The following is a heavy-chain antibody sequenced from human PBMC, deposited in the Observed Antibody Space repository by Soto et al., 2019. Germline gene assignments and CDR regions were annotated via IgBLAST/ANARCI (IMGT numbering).Heavy chain of an antibody. V-gene: IGHV1-8*01. CDR1: GYTFTSYD. CDR2: MNPNSGNT. Sequence: GASVKVSCKASGYTFTSYDINWVRQATGQGLEWMGWMNPNSGNTGYAQKFQGRVTMTRNTSISTAYMELSSLRSEDTAVYYCARAREYSSSSLRDYYYGMDVWSQGTTVTV. J-gene: IGHJ6*02. CDR3: ARAREYSSSSLRDYYYGMDV. D-gene: IGHD6-6*01.